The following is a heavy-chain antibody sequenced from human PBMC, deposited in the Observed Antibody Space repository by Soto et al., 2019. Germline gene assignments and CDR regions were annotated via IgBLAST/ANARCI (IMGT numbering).Heavy chain of an antibody. V-gene: IGHV1-3*01. J-gene: IGHJ5*02. CDR1: GYTFTRYT. D-gene: IGHD2-15*01. CDR3: ARGIATGQLDP. CDR2: INPDNGNT. Sequence: ASVKVSCKASGYTFTRYTMNWVRQDPGQRLEWMGWINPDNGNTKSSQKFQDRVIITRDTSASTAYMDLSSLRSEDTAVYYCARGIATGQLDPWGQGTRGTFSS.